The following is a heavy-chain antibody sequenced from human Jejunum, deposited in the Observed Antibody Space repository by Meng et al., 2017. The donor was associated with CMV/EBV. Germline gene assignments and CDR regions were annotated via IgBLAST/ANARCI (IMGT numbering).Heavy chain of an antibody. V-gene: IGHV4-59*01. CDR2: ISCTATATATT. J-gene: IGHJ3*02. CDR1: SLSLCS. D-gene: IGHD1-26*01. Sequence: SLSLCSWTWMPPPPGKGLVWIGYISCTATATATTKCTPSLPSQVTISGATSNTRPSLKVNSVNNACAAVYCCARWGGASRRAFDIWGQGTTVTVSS. CDR3: ARWGGASRRAFDI.